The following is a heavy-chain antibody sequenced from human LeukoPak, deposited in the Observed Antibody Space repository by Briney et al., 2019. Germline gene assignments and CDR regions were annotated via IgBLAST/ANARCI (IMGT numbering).Heavy chain of an antibody. CDR3: AIWGGSYRDFDY. D-gene: IGHD1-26*01. Sequence: ASVKVSCKASGYTFIGYYMHWVRQAPGQGLEWMGWINPNSGGTKYAQKFQGRVTMTRDTSISTAYMELSRLRSDDTAVYYCAIWGGSYRDFDYWGQGTLVTVSS. J-gene: IGHJ4*02. V-gene: IGHV1-2*02. CDR1: GYTFIGYY. CDR2: INPNSGGT.